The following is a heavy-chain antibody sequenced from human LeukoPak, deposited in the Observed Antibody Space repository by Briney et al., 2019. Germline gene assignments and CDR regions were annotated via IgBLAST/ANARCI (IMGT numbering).Heavy chain of an antibody. CDR3: ARLAYCGGDCYLNYYYFDY. CDR2: IYPGDSDT. V-gene: IGHV5-51*01. CDR1: GYSFTSCW. J-gene: IGHJ4*02. Sequence: GEPLKISCKGSGYSFTSCWIGWVRQMPGKGLEWMGIIYPGDSDTRYSPSFQGQVTISADKSISTAYLQWSSLKASDTAMYYCARLAYCGGDCYLNYYYFDYWGQGTLVTVSS. D-gene: IGHD2-21*02.